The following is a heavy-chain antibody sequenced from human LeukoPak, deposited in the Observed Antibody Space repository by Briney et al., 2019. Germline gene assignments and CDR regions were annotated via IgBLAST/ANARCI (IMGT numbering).Heavy chain of an antibody. CDR3: ARLEMVRGSVYYYYYGMDV. J-gene: IGHJ6*02. CDR2: IYYSGST. CDR1: GGSISSGGYY. Sequence: SETLSLTCAVSGGSISSGGYYWSWIRQHPGKGLEWIGYIYYSGSTYYNPSLKSRVTISVDTSKNQFSLKLSSVTAADTAVYYCARLEMVRGSVYYYYYGMDVWGQGTTVTVSS. D-gene: IGHD3-10*01. V-gene: IGHV4-31*11.